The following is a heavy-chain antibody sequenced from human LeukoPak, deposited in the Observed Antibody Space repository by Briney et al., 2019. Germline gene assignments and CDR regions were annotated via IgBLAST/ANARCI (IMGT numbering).Heavy chain of an antibody. CDR1: GGSFSGYY. CDR3: ARIKSISYVWGSYLYPCGFDY. Sequence: SETLSLTCAVYGGSFSGYYWSWIRQPPGKGLEWIGEINHRGSTNYNPSLKSRVTISVDTSKNQFSLKLSSVTAADTAVYYCARIKSISYVWGSYLYPCGFDYWGQGTLVTVSS. J-gene: IGHJ4*02. D-gene: IGHD3-16*02. V-gene: IGHV4-34*01. CDR2: INHRGST.